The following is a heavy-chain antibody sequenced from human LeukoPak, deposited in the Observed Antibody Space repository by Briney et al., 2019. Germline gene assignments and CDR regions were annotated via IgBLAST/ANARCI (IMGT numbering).Heavy chain of an antibody. Sequence: GGSLRLSCAASGFTFSSYAMHWVRQAPGKGLEWVSSIRDSSSYTYYADSVKGRFTISRDNAKNSLYLQMDSLRDEDTAVYFCARSAIAVAGVGAFDIWGQGTMVTVSS. D-gene: IGHD6-19*01. CDR3: ARSAIAVAGVGAFDI. V-gene: IGHV3-21*01. CDR1: GFTFSSYA. J-gene: IGHJ3*02. CDR2: IRDSSSYT.